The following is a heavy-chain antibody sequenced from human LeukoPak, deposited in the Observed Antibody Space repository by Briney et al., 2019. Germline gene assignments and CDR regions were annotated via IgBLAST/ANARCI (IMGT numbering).Heavy chain of an antibody. Sequence: PGGSLRLSCAASGFTFSSFAMNWVRQAPGKGLEWVSGISGSGSSTYYADSVKGRFTISRDNSENTLYLQMKSLRHEGTAVYYCARDWSAAVYAPFDYWGQGTLVTVSS. V-gene: IGHV3-23*01. CDR3: ARDWSAAVYAPFDY. J-gene: IGHJ4*02. CDR1: GFTFSSFA. CDR2: ISGSGSST. D-gene: IGHD5/OR15-5a*01.